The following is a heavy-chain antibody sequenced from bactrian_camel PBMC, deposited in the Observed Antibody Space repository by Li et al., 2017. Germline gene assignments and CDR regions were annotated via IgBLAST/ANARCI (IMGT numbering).Heavy chain of an antibody. Sequence: HVQLVESGGGSAQAGESLTLSCVYGQSSYCMKWFRQVPGKEREGVAAIYSGTGQTYYNPAVRGRFTISLDNAKTTVYLQMNNLKLEDTGTYYCAVLVPVLGLWGQGTQVTVS. CDR1: GQSSYC. CDR3: AVLVPVLGL. V-gene: IGHV3S1*01. D-gene: IGHD5*01. J-gene: IGHJ6*01. CDR2: IYSGTGQT.